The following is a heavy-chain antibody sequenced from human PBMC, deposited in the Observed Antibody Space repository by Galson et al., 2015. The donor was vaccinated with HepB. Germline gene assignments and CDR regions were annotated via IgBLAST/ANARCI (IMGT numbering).Heavy chain of an antibody. Sequence: SVKVSCKASGYTFTSYYMHWVRQAPGQGLEWMGIINPSGGSTSYAQKFQGRVTMTRDTSTSTVYMELSSLRSEDTAVYYCARALVVIHGYSDLWGRGTLVTVSS. CDR2: INPSGGST. J-gene: IGHJ2*01. D-gene: IGHD3-22*01. CDR3: ARALVVIHGYSDL. V-gene: IGHV1-46*01. CDR1: GYTFTSYY.